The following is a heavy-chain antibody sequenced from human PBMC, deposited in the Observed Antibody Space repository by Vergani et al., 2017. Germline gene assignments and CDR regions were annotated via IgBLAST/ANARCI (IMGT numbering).Heavy chain of an antibody. V-gene: IGHV4-61*02. CDR3: ARDPYYGSGSYYIPVGKYDRSGGMDV. D-gene: IGHD3-10*01. CDR2: ILGSGTA. J-gene: IGHJ6*02. Sequence: QVQLQESGPGLVKPSQTLSLTCTVSGASMSSVGYYWTWIRQSAGKRLEWIGDILGSGTANYNPSFQGRVSMSVATSKNQFSLTLSSVNATDTAVYYCARDPYYGSGSYYIPVGKYDRSGGMDVWGQGTTVTVSS. CDR1: GASMSSVGYY.